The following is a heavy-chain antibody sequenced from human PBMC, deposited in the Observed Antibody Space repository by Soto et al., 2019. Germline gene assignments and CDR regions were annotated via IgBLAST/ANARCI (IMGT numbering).Heavy chain of an antibody. Sequence: EVQLLDSGGGLVQPGGSLRLSCTASGFTFSDYAMSWVRQPPGKGLEWVSVISAGGSTYYADSLKGRFTVSRANSKNTLYLQMNSLRAEETAVYYCANVPIWCSSTSCYTEGFDYWGQGTLVTVSS. D-gene: IGHD2-2*02. CDR2: ISAGGST. CDR3: ANVPIWCSSTSCYTEGFDY. J-gene: IGHJ4*02. V-gene: IGHV3-23*01. CDR1: GFTFSDYA.